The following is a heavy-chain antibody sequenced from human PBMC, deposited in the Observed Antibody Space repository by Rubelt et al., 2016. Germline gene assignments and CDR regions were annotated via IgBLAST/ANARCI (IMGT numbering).Heavy chain of an antibody. CDR2: VYYSGST. CDR1: GGSISSSSYY. CDR3: ARQWPGAEAAFDY. Sequence: QLQLQESGPGLVKPSETLSLTCTVSGGSISSSSYYWGCIRQPPGKGLEWIGSVYYSGSTYYKPSLKSRVTISVDTSKNPVSLKRGSVTAAETAVYYWARQWPGAEAAFDYWGQGTLVTVSS. J-gene: IGHJ4*02. V-gene: IGHV4-39*01. D-gene: IGHD6-13*01.